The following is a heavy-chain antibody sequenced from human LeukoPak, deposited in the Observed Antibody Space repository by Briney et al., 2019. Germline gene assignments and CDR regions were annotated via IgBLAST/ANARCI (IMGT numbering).Heavy chain of an antibody. CDR1: GFTFTTYW. CDR2: INTDGTST. J-gene: IGHJ4*02. Sequence: GGSLRLSCAASGFTFTTYWMHWVRQAPGKGLVWVSRINTDGTSTSYADSVKGRFTISRDNSKNTLYLQMNSLRAEDTAVYYCATIVVVTAIGDYWGQGTLVTVSS. CDR3: ATIVVVTAIGDY. V-gene: IGHV3-74*01. D-gene: IGHD2-21*02.